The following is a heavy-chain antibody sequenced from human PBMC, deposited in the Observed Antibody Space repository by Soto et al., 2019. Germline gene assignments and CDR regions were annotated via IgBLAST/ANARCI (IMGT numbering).Heavy chain of an antibody. J-gene: IGHJ5*02. CDR1: GGSISSYY. CDR3: ARGGYYYDGSGYYYVQYHRSNWLDL. CDR2: IYYSGST. Sequence: SETLSLTCTVSGGSISSYYWSWIRQPPGKGLEWIGYIYYSGSTNYNPSLKSRVTISVDTSKNQFSLKLSSVTAADTAVYYCARGGYYYDGSGYYYVQYHRSNWLDLWGQGTLVTFSS. V-gene: IGHV4-59*08. D-gene: IGHD3-22*01.